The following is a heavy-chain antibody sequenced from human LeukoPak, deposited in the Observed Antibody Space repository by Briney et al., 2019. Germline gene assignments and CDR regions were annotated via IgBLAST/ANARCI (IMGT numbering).Heavy chain of an antibody. V-gene: IGHV3-53*01. CDR1: GFTVSSNY. J-gene: IGHJ4*02. CDR3: ARDRGYYDSSGYSPY. Sequence: PGGSLRLSCAASGFTVSSNYMSWVRQAPGKGLEWVSVIYSGGSTYYADSVKGRFTISRDNSKNTLYLQMNSLRAEDTAVYYCARDRGYYDSSGYSPYWGQGTLVTVSS. D-gene: IGHD3-22*01. CDR2: IYSGGST.